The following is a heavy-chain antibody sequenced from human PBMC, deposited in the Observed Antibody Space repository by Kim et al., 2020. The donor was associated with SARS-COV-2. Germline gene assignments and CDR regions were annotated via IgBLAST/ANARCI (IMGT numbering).Heavy chain of an antibody. D-gene: IGHD3-10*01. J-gene: IGHJ4*02. V-gene: IGHV3-23*01. CDR3: AKDSTIPLLLWFGESSVDY. Sequence: GRFTIARDNSKNKLCLQMNSLRAEDTAVYYCAKDSTIPLLLWFGESSVDYWGQGTLVTVSS.